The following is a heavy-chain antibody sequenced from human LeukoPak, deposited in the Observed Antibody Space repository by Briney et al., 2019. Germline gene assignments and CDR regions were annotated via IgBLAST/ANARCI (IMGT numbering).Heavy chain of an antibody. Sequence: HPGGSLRLSCAASGFTFSSHEMSWVRQAPGKGLVWLSYISSSGSTIYYGDSAKGRFTISRDNANNSLYLQLNSLRAEDTAVYYCARVWGSYFPDAFDIWGQGTMVTVSS. D-gene: IGHD3-16*01. CDR1: GFTFSSHE. CDR3: ARVWGSYFPDAFDI. CDR2: ISSSGSTI. V-gene: IGHV3-48*03. J-gene: IGHJ3*02.